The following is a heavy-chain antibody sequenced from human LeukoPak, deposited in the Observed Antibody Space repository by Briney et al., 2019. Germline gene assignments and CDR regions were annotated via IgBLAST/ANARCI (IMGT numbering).Heavy chain of an antibody. CDR1: GGSFSGYY. Sequence: SETLSLICGVSGGSFSGYYWNWIRQAPGKGLEWIGTIYYSGTTYHNPSLKSRVTISVDTSKNQFYLKLRSVTAADTAVYYCASSHYYDSSGSREFHYWGQGTLVTVSS. CDR3: ASSHYYDSSGSREFHY. D-gene: IGHD3-22*01. J-gene: IGHJ4*02. CDR2: IYYSGTT. V-gene: IGHV4-34*01.